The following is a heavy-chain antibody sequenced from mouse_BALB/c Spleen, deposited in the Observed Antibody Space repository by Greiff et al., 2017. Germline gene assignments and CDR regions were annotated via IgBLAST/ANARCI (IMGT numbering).Heavy chain of an antibody. CDR3: TTLLWLRRTWFAY. CDR2: IYPGSGST. V-gene: IGHV1S22*01. J-gene: IGHJ3*01. Sequence: LQQPGSELVRPGASVKLSCKASGYTFTSYWMHWVKQRHGQGLEWIGNIYPGSGSTNYDEKFKSKGTLTVDTSSSTAYMHLSSLTSEDSAVYYCTTLLWLRRTWFAYWGQGTLVTVSA. CDR1: GYTFTSYW. D-gene: IGHD2-2*01.